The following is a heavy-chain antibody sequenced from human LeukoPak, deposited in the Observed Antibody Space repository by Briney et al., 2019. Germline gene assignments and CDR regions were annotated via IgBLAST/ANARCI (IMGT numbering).Heavy chain of an antibody. CDR3: AKLAYGANFFDY. D-gene: IGHD4/OR15-4a*01. CDR2: ISVYNGNT. V-gene: IGHV1-18*01. CDR1: GYTFTRYG. Sequence: GASVKVSCKASGYTFTRYGITWVRQAPGQGLEWMGWISVYNGNTNYAQKLQGRVTMTTEISTSTAYMELRILRSDDTAIYYCAKLAYGANFFDYWGQGTQVTVSS. J-gene: IGHJ4*02.